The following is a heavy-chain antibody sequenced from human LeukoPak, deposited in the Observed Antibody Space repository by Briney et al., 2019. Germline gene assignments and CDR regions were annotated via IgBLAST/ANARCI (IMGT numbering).Heavy chain of an antibody. CDR1: GGFIGSGSYY. CDR3: ARDEVAAAGTAFDP. D-gene: IGHD6-13*01. CDR2: IYTSGST. V-gene: IGHV4-61*02. J-gene: IGHJ5*02. Sequence: SETLSLTCTVSGGFIGSGSYYWSWIRQPAGKGLEWIGRIYTSGSTNYNPSLKSRVTISVDTSKNQFSLKLSSVTAADTAVYYCARDEVAAAGTAFDPWGQGTLVTVSS.